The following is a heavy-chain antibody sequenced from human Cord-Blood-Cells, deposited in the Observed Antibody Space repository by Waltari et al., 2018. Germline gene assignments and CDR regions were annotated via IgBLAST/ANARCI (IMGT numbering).Heavy chain of an antibody. D-gene: IGHD6-13*01. V-gene: IGHV4-34*01. Sequence: QVQLQQWGAGLLKPSETLSLTCAVYGGSFSGYYWSWIRQPPGKGLEWIGEINHSGSPNYTPSLKSRVTISVDTSKNQFSLKLSSVTAADTAVYYCARVGQQLVNAFDIWGQGTMVTVSS. J-gene: IGHJ3*02. CDR1: GGSFSGYY. CDR3: ARVGQQLVNAFDI. CDR2: INHSGSP.